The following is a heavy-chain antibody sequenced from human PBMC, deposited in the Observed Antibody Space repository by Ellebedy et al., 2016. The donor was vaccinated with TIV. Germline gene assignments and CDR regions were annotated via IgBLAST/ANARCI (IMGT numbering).Heavy chain of an antibody. CDR3: AKGSSSGFNYDRVGFQY. D-gene: IGHD3-22*01. CDR1: GSTFGSFA. Sequence: GESLKISCAASGSTFGSFAMHWVRQAPGKGLEWLSVISGAGDNTYNADSVKGRFTITRDNSKNTLFLQMKRLRAEDTAVYYCAKGSSSGFNYDRVGFQYWGQGTLVTVSS. CDR2: ISGAGDNT. V-gene: IGHV3-23*01. J-gene: IGHJ4*02.